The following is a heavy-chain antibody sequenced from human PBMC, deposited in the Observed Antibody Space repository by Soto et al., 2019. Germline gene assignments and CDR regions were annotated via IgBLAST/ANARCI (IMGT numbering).Heavy chain of an antibody. D-gene: IGHD3-10*01. V-gene: IGHV3-74*01. CDR2: INTDGSDT. J-gene: IGHJ4*02. CDR1: GFTFSVYW. CDR3: ARSGCSNPPNSIQY. Sequence: GGSLRVSCEASGFTFSVYWMHWVRQPPGKGLVWVSRINTDGSDTRYADSVKGRFTISRDNAENTLYLQINSLRADDTAVYYWARSGCSNPPNSIQYSGQARLLT.